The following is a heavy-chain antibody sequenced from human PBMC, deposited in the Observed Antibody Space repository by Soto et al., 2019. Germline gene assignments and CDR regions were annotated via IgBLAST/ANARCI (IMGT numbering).Heavy chain of an antibody. Sequence: GGSLRLSCAASGFTFSSYGMHWVRQAPGKGLEWVAIILYDGSNKYYGDSVKGRFTISRDNSNNTLYLQMNSLRAEDTAVYYCARVVGSGSYFSYYYGMDVWGQGTTVTSP. V-gene: IGHV3-33*01. CDR2: ILYDGSNK. D-gene: IGHD3-10*01. CDR3: ARVVGSGSYFSYYYGMDV. J-gene: IGHJ6*02. CDR1: GFTFSSYG.